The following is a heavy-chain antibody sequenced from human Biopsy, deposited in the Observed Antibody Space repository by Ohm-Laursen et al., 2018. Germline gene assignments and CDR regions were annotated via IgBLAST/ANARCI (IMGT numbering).Heavy chain of an antibody. J-gene: IGHJ2*01. CDR1: GDSISSYY. CDR3: ARDRGYYSDRTVPGYFDL. D-gene: IGHD3-22*01. CDR2: VYYTGST. V-gene: IGHV4-59*01. Sequence: GTLSLTCSVSGDSISSYYWSWIRQPPGKGLQWIGYVYYTGSTDYNPSLQSRVTISVDTSKNHFSLRLRSVTPADTAIYYCARDRGYYSDRTVPGYFDLWGRGPLVTVSS.